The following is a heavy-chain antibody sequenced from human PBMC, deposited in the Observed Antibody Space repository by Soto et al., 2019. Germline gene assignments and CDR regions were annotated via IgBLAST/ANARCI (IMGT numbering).Heavy chain of an antibody. V-gene: IGHV3-21*01. CDR3: ARVFSSGWYFDY. D-gene: IGHD6-25*01. Sequence: PGGSLRLSCAASGFSFSSYSMNWVRLAPGKGLEWVSSIGTSGDYIYYADSVKGRFTISRDNAKNSLYLQLNSVRAEDTAVYYCARVFSSGWYFDYLGKGTLVTV. CDR1: GFSFSSYS. J-gene: IGHJ4*02. CDR2: IGTSGDYI.